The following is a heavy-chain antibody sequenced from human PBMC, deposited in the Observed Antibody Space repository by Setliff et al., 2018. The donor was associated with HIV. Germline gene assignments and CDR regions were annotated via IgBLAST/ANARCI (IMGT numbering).Heavy chain of an antibody. D-gene: IGHD3-10*01. CDR2: IYDSGTT. CDR3: ARSSNYGPDY. CDR1: GVSITNPNFY. V-gene: IGHV4-39*07. Sequence: NPSETLSLTCSVSGVSITNPNFYWGWMRQPPGEGLEWIGNIYDSGTTYYTPSLKSRVTISLDTSKNRFSLKLTSVSAADTAVYFCARSSNYGPDYWGQGMLVTVSS. J-gene: IGHJ4*02.